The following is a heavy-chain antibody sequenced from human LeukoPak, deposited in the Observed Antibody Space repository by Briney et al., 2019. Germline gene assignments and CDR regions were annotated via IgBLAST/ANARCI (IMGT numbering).Heavy chain of an antibody. Sequence: SETLSLTCAVYGGSFSGYYWSWVRQPPGKGLEWIGFVYYTGSTNYSPSLKSRVTISVDTSKNQFSLKLRSVTAADTAVYYCARISSSNWYNERGAFDVWGQGTMVTVSS. J-gene: IGHJ3*01. CDR3: ARISSSNWYNERGAFDV. CDR2: VYYTGST. V-gene: IGHV4-59*01. D-gene: IGHD6-13*01. CDR1: GGSFSGYY.